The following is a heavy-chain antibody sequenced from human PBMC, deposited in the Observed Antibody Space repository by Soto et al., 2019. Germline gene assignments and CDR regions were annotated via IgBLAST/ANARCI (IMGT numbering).Heavy chain of an antibody. J-gene: IGHJ4*02. D-gene: IGHD1-1*01. CDR3: ARGTIVSRQHLDY. Sequence: QVQLVESGGGVVQPGKSLRLSCAASGFTFSSYAMHWARQAPGKGLEWVTVISIRGGDEYYAESVRGRFTISRDDSKNTLYLQMDSLRLVDTDVYYCARGTIVSRQHLDYWGQGTLVTVSS. CDR1: GFTFSSYA. CDR2: ISIRGGDE. V-gene: IGHV3-30*03.